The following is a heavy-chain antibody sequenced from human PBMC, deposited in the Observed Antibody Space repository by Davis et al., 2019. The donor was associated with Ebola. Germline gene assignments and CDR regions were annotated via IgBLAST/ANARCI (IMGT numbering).Heavy chain of an antibody. D-gene: IGHD2-8*01. CDR3: ARAYAMGYYYGMDV. CDR2: IYYSGST. J-gene: IGHJ6*02. V-gene: IGHV4-59*01. Sequence: SETLSLTCTVSGASISGYYWTWIRQPPGKGLEWIGYIYYSGSTNYNPSLKSRVTISVDTSKNQFSLKLSSVTAADTAVYYCARAYAMGYYYGMDVWGQGTTVTVSS. CDR1: GASISGYY.